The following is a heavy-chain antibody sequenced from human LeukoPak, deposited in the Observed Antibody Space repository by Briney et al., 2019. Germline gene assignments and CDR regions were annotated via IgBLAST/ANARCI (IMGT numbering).Heavy chain of an antibody. CDR3: AASIAAAGSDYYYYYYMDV. J-gene: IGHJ6*03. CDR2: FDPEDGET. CDR1: GYTLTELS. D-gene: IGHD6-13*01. V-gene: IGHV1-24*01. Sequence: ASVKVSCKVSGYTLTELSMHWVRQAPGKGLEWMGGFDPEDGETIYAQKFQGRVTITADKSTSTAYMELSSLRSEGTAVYYCAASIAAAGSDYYYYYYMDVWGKGTTVTVSS.